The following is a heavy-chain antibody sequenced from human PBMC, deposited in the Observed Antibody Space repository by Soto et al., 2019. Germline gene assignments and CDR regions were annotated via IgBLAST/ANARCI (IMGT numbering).Heavy chain of an antibody. CDR2: ISSSGSTI. CDR1: GFTFSSYE. Sequence: EVQLVESGGGLVQPGGSLRLSCAASGFTFSSYEMNWVRQAPGKGLEWVSYISSSGSTIYYADSVKGRFTISRDNAKNSLYLQMNSLRAEDTAVYYCARFYYYDSSGHYDNWFDPWGQGTLVTVSS. J-gene: IGHJ5*02. D-gene: IGHD3-22*01. CDR3: ARFYYYDSSGHYDNWFDP. V-gene: IGHV3-48*03.